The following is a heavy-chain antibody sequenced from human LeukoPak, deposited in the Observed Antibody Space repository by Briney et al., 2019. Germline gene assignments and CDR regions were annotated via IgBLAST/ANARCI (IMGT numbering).Heavy chain of an antibody. J-gene: IGHJ4*02. V-gene: IGHV4-30-4*07. CDR1: GGSISRGGYS. Sequence: PSQTLSLTCAVSGGSISRGGYSWSWIRQPPGKGLEWIGYFYNGGSTFYNPSLKSRVSISLDTSRNQFSLKLNSVTAADTAVYYCARAHSKGYCSGGSCYFGYWGQGTLVTVSS. CDR3: ARAHSKGYCSGGSCYFGY. D-gene: IGHD2-15*01. CDR2: FYNGGST.